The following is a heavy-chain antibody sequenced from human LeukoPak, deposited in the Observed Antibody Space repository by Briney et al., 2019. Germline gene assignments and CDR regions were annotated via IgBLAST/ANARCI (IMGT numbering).Heavy chain of an antibody. CDR2: ISANNGNT. D-gene: IGHD1-14*01. Sequence: GASVKVSCKASGYTLTSYGISWVRQAPGQGLEWMGWISANNGNTNYAQKVQGRVTMTTDTSTSTAYMELRSLRSDDTAVYYCARGESTTPFDYWGQGTLVTVSS. CDR1: GYTLTSYG. J-gene: IGHJ4*02. V-gene: IGHV1-18*01. CDR3: ARGESTTPFDY.